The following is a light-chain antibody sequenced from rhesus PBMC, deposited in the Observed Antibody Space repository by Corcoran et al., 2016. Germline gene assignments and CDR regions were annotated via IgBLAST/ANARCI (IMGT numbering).Light chain of an antibody. J-gene: IGKJ2*01. CDR1: QGISNW. CDR2: RAS. CDR3: QQHDNSPYS. Sequence: DIQMTQSPSSLSASVGDRVTITCRASQGISNWLAWYTQKPGKAPKHLSYRASNLETGVPSRFSGSGSGTDFTLTISSLQPEDIATYYCQQHDNSPYSFGHGTKVEIK. V-gene: IGKV1-69*01.